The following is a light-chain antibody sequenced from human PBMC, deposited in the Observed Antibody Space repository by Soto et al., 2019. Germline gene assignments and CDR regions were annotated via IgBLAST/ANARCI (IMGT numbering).Light chain of an antibody. J-gene: IGKJ4*01. V-gene: IGKV3-11*01. CDR1: QSVSSY. Sequence: EIVLTQSPATLSLSPGERATLSCRASQSVSSYLAWYQQKPGQAPRLLIYDASNRATGIPARFSGSGSGTDFTLTISSLESEDFAVYYCQQHNNWPLTFGEGTKVEIK. CDR2: DAS. CDR3: QQHNNWPLT.